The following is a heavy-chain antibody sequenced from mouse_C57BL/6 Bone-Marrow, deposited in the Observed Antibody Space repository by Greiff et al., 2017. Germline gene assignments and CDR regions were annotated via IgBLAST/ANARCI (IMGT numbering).Heavy chain of an antibody. V-gene: IGHV1-62-2*01. CDR3: ARHEEAYYGNYVFAY. J-gene: IGHJ3*01. Sequence: QVQLKESGAELVKPGASVKLSCKASGYTFTEYTIHWVKQRSGQGLEWIGWFYPGSGSIKYNEKFKDKATLTADKSASTVYMELSRLTSEDSAVYFCARHEEAYYGNYVFAYWGQGTLVTVSA. D-gene: IGHD2-10*01. CDR2: FYPGSGSI. CDR1: GYTFTEYT.